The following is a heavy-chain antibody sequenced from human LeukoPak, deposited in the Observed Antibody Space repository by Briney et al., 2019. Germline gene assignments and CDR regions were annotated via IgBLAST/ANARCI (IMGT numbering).Heavy chain of an antibody. D-gene: IGHD1-26*01. V-gene: IGHV1-18*01. CDR2: ISAYNGNT. CDR1: GYTFTSYG. Sequence: ASVKVSCKASGYTFTSYGISWVRQAPGQGLEWMGWISAYNGNTNYAQKLQGRVTMTTDTSTSTAYMELRSLRSDDTAVYYCARDRFGELLPPGPFDYWGQGTLVTVSS. CDR3: ARDRFGELLPPGPFDY. J-gene: IGHJ4*02.